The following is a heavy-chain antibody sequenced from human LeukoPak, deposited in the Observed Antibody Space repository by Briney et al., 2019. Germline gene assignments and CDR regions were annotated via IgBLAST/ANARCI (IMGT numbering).Heavy chain of an antibody. J-gene: IGHJ4*02. CDR2: IKSKTDGGTT. Sequence: GGSLRLSCAASGFTFSNAWMSWVRQAPGKGLEWVGRIKSKTDGGTTDYAAPVKGRFTISRDDSKNTLYLQMNSLKTKDTAVYYCWCGGYEERGVTFDYWGQGTLVTVSS. V-gene: IGHV3-15*01. CDR3: WCGGYEERGVTFDY. D-gene: IGHD5-12*01. CDR1: GFTFSNAW.